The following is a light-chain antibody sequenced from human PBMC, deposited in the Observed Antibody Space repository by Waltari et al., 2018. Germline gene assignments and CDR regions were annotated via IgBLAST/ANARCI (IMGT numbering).Light chain of an antibody. CDR1: QSVGTD. CDR3: QQYKKWPPLT. Sequence: EIVMTQSPVTLSGSPGERVTLFCRASQSVGTDLAWYQQKPGPAPRLLIYDVSTRATAIPDRFIGGGSATEFTLTISSLQSEDFAVYYCQQYKKWPPLTFGGGTKVDIK. CDR2: DVS. J-gene: IGKJ4*01. V-gene: IGKV3-15*01.